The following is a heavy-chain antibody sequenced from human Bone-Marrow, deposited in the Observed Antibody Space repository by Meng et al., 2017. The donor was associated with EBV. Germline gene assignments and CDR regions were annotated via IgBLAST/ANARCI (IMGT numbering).Heavy chain of an antibody. D-gene: IGHD3-3*01. CDR2: ISAYNGNT. Sequence: QVQLWQSGAEVKRPGASVKVSCKASGYTFTSYGISWVRQAPGQGLEWMGWISAYNGNTNYAQKLQGRVTMTTDTSTSTAYMELRSLRSDDTAVYYCARDSLDFWSGYNWFDPWGQGTLVTVSS. J-gene: IGHJ5*02. V-gene: IGHV1-18*01. CDR3: ARDSLDFWSGYNWFDP. CDR1: GYTFTSYG.